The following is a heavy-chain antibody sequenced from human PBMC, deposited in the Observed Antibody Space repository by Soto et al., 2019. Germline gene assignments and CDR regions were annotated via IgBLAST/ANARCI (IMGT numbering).Heavy chain of an antibody. CDR3: ARAGTLYYYYGMDV. Sequence: TLSLTCTVSGGSISSGGYYWSWIRQHPGKGLEWIGYIYYSGSTYYNPSLKSRVTISVDTSKNQFSLKLSSVTAADTAVYYCARAGTLYYYYGMDVWGQGTTVTVSS. CDR2: IYYSGST. V-gene: IGHV4-31*03. J-gene: IGHJ6*02. CDR1: GGSISSGGYY.